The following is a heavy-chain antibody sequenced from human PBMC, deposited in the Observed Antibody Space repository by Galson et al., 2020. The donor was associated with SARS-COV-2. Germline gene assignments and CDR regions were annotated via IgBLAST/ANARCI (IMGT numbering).Heavy chain of an antibody. CDR3: ARMGPLMGGSGYEDQYVPGGKY. V-gene: IGHV5-51*01. D-gene: IGHD1-26*01. J-gene: IGHJ4*02. CDR1: PSTFNNYW. Sequence: HGESLKISCKGSPSTFNNYWIAWVRQLPGKGLEWMGIIYPGDSDTRYSPSFQGQVTILADKSISTAYLQWSSLKASDTAMYFCARMGPLMGGSGYEDQYVPGGKYWGQGTPVPGSS. CDR2: IYPGDSDT.